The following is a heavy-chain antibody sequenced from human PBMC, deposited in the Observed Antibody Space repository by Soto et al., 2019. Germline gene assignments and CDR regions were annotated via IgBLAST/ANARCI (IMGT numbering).Heavy chain of an antibody. CDR3: AFNSGSGSYYFAY. CDR1: GFTFSSYA. CDR2: ISGGGETT. V-gene: IGHV3-23*01. Sequence: EVQLLESGGGLVQPGGSLRLSCAASGFTFSSYAMWWVRQAPGKGLECVSAISGGGETTYYADSVKGRFTISRDNSKNTLYLQMNSLRAEDTAVYYCAFNSGSGSYYFAYWGQVTLVTVSS. D-gene: IGHD3-10*01. J-gene: IGHJ4*02.